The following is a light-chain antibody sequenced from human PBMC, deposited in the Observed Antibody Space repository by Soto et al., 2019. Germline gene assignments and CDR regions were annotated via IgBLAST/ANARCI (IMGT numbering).Light chain of an antibody. CDR1: QGIDNY. CDR2: AAS. J-gene: IGKJ4*01. V-gene: IGKV1-9*01. CDR3: QQRSNWPT. Sequence: IQLTQSPSSLSASVGDRVTITCRASQGIDNYLAWYQQKPGTAPKLLIYAASTLQSGVPARFSGSGSGTDFTLTISSLEPEDFAVYYCQQRSNWPTFGGGTKVDIK.